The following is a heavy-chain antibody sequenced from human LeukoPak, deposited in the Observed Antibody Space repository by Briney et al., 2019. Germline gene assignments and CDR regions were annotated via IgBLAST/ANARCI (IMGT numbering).Heavy chain of an antibody. J-gene: IGHJ4*02. Sequence: PSETLSLTCTVSGGSISSSSYYWGWIRQPPGKGLEWFGSIYYSGSTYYNPSLKSRVTISVDTSKNQFSLKLSSVTAADTAVYYCARVLSSGYDLGSGYFDYWGQGTLVTVSS. CDR3: ARVLSSGYDLGSGYFDY. CDR2: IYYSGST. V-gene: IGHV4-39*01. CDR1: GGSISSSSYY. D-gene: IGHD5-12*01.